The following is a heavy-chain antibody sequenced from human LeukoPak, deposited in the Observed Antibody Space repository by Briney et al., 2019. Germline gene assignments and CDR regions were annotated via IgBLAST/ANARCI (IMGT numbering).Heavy chain of an antibody. CDR3: ARGGSYVHY. V-gene: IGHV3-74*01. J-gene: IGHJ4*02. CDR1: GFTFSNYW. Sequence: PGGSLRLSCAASGFTFSNYWMHWVRQAPGKGLVWVSRINNDGSDTRYADSVKGRITISRDNAKNSLYLQMNSLRADDTAVYYCARGGSYVHYWGQGTLVTVSS. CDR2: INNDGSDT. D-gene: IGHD1-26*01.